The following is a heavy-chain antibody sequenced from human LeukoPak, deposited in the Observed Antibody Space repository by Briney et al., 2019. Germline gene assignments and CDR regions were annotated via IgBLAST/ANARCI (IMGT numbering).Heavy chain of an antibody. D-gene: IGHD4-17*01. Sequence: GGSLRHSRAPSGFTLSRYALSWVRPAPPKRLEWVSGISGSGGTTYNAGSVKGRFTISRDNSKNTLYLQMNSLTGEDTAVYYCAKAAADGDLYYVAYWGQGTLVSV. V-gene: IGHV3-23*01. CDR2: ISGSGGTT. CDR1: GFTLSRYA. J-gene: IGHJ4*02. CDR3: AKAAADGDLYYVAY.